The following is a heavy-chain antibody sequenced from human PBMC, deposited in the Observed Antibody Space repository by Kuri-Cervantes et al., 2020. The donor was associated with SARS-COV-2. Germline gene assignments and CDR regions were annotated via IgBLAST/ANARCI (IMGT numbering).Heavy chain of an antibody. J-gene: IGHJ4*02. CDR1: GFTFSDYY. V-gene: IGHV3-11*03. CDR3: ASGYGSGSYYSIPFDY. CDR2: ISSSSSYI. Sequence: GESLKISCAASGFTFSDYYMSWIRQAPGKGLEWVSSISSSSSYIYYADSVKGRFTISRDNAKNSLYLQMNSLRAEDTAVYYCASGYGSGSYYSIPFDYWGQGTLVTSPQ. D-gene: IGHD3-10*01.